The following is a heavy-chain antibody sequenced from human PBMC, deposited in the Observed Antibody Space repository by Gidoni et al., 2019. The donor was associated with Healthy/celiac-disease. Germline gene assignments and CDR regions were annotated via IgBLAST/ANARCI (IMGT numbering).Heavy chain of an antibody. V-gene: IGHV4-34*01. D-gene: IGHD3-10*01. CDR1: GGSLSGSY. CDR3: ARGSDYYGSGSYYRYFDY. J-gene: IGHJ4*02. Sequence: QVPLQQWGAGLVKPSETLSRTCAVYGGSLSGSYWSWIRQPPGKGLEWIGEINHSGSTNYNPSLKSRGNISVDTSNNQFSMKLSSVTAADTAVYYCARGSDYYGSGSYYRYFDYWGQGTLVTVSS. CDR2: INHSGST.